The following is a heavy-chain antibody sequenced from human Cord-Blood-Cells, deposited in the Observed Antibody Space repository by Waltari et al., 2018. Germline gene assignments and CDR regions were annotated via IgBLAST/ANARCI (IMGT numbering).Heavy chain of an antibody. D-gene: IGHD4-17*01. CDR3: ATAHNPYGDYSFDYYYYGMDV. J-gene: IGHJ6*02. V-gene: IGHV3-48*03. Sequence: EVQLVESGGGLVQPGGSLRLSCAASGFTFSSYEMNWVRQAPGKGLEWVSDISSSGSTIYDADSVKGRFTISRDNAKNSLYLQMNSLRAEDTAVYYCATAHNPYGDYSFDYYYYGMDVWGQGTTVTVSS. CDR2: ISSSGSTI. CDR1: GFTFSSYE.